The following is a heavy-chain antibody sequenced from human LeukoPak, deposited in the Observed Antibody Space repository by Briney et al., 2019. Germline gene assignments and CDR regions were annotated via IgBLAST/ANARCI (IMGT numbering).Heavy chain of an antibody. D-gene: IGHD3-10*01. J-gene: IGHJ4*02. CDR1: GGSLTTHW. Sequence: SETLSLTSAVYGGSLTTHWWTWICQSAGRGLEWVGEINHSGHTNYNPSFESRLTVSIDKSKNQFSLRLSSVTAADTAIYYCARGRVYFRDLTSLRGVIPFDSWGQGTPVIVSS. CDR2: INHSGHT. V-gene: IGHV4-34*01. CDR3: ARGRVYFRDLTSLRGVIPFDS.